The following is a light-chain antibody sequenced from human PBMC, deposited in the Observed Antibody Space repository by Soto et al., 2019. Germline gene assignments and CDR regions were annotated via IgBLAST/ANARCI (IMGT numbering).Light chain of an antibody. CDR2: GSS. V-gene: IGKV3-20*01. CDR3: HQYGSSPPYT. CDR1: QTVSNNY. Sequence: VLTQSPGTLSLSPGERATLSCRASQTVSNNYFAWYQQKPGQSPRLLIFGSSDRATGIPDRFSGSGSGTDFTLTISRMEQEDFAVYYCHQYGSSPPYTFGQGTKLEIK. J-gene: IGKJ2*01.